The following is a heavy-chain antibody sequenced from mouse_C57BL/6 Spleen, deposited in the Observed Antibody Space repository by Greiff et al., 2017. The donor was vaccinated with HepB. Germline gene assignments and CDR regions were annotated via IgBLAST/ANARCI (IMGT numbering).Heavy chain of an antibody. J-gene: IGHJ3*01. Sequence: EVKLQESGPGLVKPSQSLSLTCSVTGYSITSGYYWNWIRQFPGNKLEWMGYISYDGSNNYNPSLKNRISITRDTSKNQFFLKLNSVTTEDTATYYCAKHQYYGSTFAYWGQGTLVTVSA. CDR1: GYSITSGYY. D-gene: IGHD1-1*01. CDR2: ISYDGSN. V-gene: IGHV3-6*01. CDR3: AKHQYYGSTFAY.